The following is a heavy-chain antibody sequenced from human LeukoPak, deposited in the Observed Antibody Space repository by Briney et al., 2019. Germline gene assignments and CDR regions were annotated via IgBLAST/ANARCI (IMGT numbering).Heavy chain of an antibody. D-gene: IGHD6-25*01. Sequence: SETLPLTCTFSGGSISSDCLNWIGQPPGKGLEWIGCIYYSGSTRDNPSLKSRVTISVDTSKTPFSLKLSSVSAEETAVYYCARAGAAAGPCYYYGMDVWGQGTTVTVSS. CDR2: IYYSGST. J-gene: IGHJ6*02. CDR3: ARAGAAAGPCYYYGMDV. CDR1: GGSISSDC. V-gene: IGHV4-59*01.